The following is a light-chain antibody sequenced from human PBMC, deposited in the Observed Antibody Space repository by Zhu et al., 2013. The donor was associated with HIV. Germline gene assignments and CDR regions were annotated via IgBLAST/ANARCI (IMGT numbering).Light chain of an antibody. V-gene: IGLV2-14*01. CDR1: SSDVGGYNY. J-gene: IGLJ1*01. CDR2: EVS. CDR3: SSYTSSSTV. Sequence: QSALTQPASVSGSPGQSITISCTGTSSDVGGYNYVSWYQQHPGKAPKLMIYEVSNRPSGVSNRFSGSKSGTSASLAISDLQSEDEADYYCSSYTSSSTVFGTGTKVTVL.